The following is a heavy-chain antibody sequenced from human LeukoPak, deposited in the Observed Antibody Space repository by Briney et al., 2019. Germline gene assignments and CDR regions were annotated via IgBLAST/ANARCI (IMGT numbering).Heavy chain of an antibody. CDR2: IYYSGST. V-gene: IGHV4-39*07. CDR3: ARDGYRVDDAFDI. Sequence: SETLTLTCTLSGGSISSSSYHWGSVPQPPGKGLEWIGSIYYSGSTYYNPSLKSRVTISVDTSKNQFSLKLSSVTAADTAVYYCARDGYRVDDAFDIWGQGTMVTVSS. D-gene: IGHD5-18*01. J-gene: IGHJ3*02. CDR1: GGSISSSSYH.